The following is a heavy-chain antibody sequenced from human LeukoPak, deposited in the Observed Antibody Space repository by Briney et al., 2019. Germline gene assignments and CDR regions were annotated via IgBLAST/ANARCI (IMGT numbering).Heavy chain of an antibody. CDR1: GFTVSSYW. J-gene: IGHJ5*02. CDR2: IKQDGSEK. Sequence: QTGGSLRLSCAASGFTVSSYWMSWVRQAPGKWLEWVANIKQDGSEKYYVDSVKGRFTISRDNAKNSLYLQMNSLRAEDTAVYYCARAYYYGSGSQFDPWGQGTLVTVSS. D-gene: IGHD3-10*01. CDR3: ARAYYYGSGSQFDP. V-gene: IGHV3-7*01.